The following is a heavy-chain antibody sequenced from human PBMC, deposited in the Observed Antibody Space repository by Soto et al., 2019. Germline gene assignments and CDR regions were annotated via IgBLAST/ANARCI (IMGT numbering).Heavy chain of an antibody. CDR3: ASSPVTGIYYAMDV. D-gene: IGHD6-19*01. CDR2: IYYTGST. J-gene: IGHJ6*02. CDR1: GGSISSGGYY. Sequence: SETLSLTCTVSGGSISSGGYYWSWIRQHPGKGLEWIGNIYYTGSTHYDPSLKSRITISLDTSKNRISLKLSSVTAADTAVYYCASSPVTGIYYAMDVWGQGTTVTSP. V-gene: IGHV4-31*03.